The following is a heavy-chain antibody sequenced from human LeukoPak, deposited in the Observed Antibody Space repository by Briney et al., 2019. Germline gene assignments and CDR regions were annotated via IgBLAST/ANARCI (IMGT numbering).Heavy chain of an antibody. V-gene: IGHV3-73*01. CDR1: GFTFSGSA. J-gene: IGHJ4*02. D-gene: IGHD3-16*01. Sequence: PGGALRLSCAASGFTFSGSAMHWVRQAAGPGLKWVGRIRCKANSYATAYAASVKGRFTISRNNSKNTAYLQMTSLETEDTSVYYCRALGGDCSFDYWGQGALVTVPS. CDR3: RALGGDCSFDY. CDR2: IRCKANSYAT.